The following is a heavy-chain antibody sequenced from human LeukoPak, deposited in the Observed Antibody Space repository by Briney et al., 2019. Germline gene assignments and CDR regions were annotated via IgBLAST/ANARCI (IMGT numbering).Heavy chain of an antibody. D-gene: IGHD2-15*01. V-gene: IGHV3-30*18. J-gene: IGHJ4*02. CDR1: GYTFSRYG. Sequence: GRSLRLSCAASGYTFSRYGMHWVRHAPGKGMEWVAVISYDGSNKYYADSVKGRFTISRDNSKNTLYLQMNSLRAEDTAVYYCAKPPRYRYCRGGSCYFFDYWGQGTLVTVSA. CDR3: AKPPRYRYCRGGSCYFFDY. CDR2: ISYDGSNK.